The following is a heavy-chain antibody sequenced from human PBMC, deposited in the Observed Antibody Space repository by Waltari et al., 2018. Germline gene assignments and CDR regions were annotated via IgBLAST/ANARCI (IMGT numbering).Heavy chain of an antibody. CDR1: GGSFSGYY. V-gene: IGHV4-34*01. D-gene: IGHD6-6*01. J-gene: IGHJ6*02. CDR3: ASSLAYSSLRGGMDV. Sequence: QVQLQQWGAGLLKPSETLSLTCAVYGGSFSGYYWSWIRQPPGKGLEWIGEINHSGSTNYNPALKRRGTISVETSKNQFSLKLSSVTAADTAVYYCASSLAYSSLRGGMDVWGQGTTVTVSS. CDR2: INHSGST.